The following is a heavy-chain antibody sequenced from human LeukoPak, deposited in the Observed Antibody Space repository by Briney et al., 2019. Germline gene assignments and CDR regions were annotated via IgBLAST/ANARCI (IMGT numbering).Heavy chain of an antibody. CDR2: INPNSGGT. J-gene: IGHJ4*02. CDR1: GYTFTGYY. CDR3: ARVRISYYDSSGPLDY. Sequence: GASVKVSCKASGYTFTGYYMHWVRQAPGQGLEWMGWINPNSGGTNYAQKFQGRVTMTRDTSISTAYKELSRLRSDDTAVYYCARVRISYYDSSGPLDYWGQGTLVTVSS. D-gene: IGHD3-22*01. V-gene: IGHV1-2*02.